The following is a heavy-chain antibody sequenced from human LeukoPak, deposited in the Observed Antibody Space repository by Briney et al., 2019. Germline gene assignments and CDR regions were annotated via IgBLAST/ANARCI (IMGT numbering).Heavy chain of an antibody. D-gene: IGHD5-24*01. Sequence: SETLSLTCTLSGGSINNYYWSWGRQSPGRGLEWVGYIYFSGRANYNPSLKSRVTMSVDTSKKQFSLNLNSLTAADTAVYYCARHVRSGYNLLDYWGQGTLVTVSS. J-gene: IGHJ4*02. CDR2: IYFSGRA. CDR1: GGSINNYY. V-gene: IGHV4-59*08. CDR3: ARHVRSGYNLLDY.